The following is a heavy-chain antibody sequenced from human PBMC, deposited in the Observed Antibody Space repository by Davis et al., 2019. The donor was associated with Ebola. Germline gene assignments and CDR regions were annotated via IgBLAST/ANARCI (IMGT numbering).Heavy chain of an antibody. J-gene: IGHJ4*02. Sequence: DSVKVSCKASGYTFTSYGISWVRQAPGQGLEWMGWISAYNGNTNYAQKLQGRVTMTTDTSTSTAYMELRSLRSDDTAVYYCARDHHIAVAGAPGYWGQGTLVTVSS. V-gene: IGHV1-18*04. D-gene: IGHD6-19*01. CDR2: ISAYNGNT. CDR1: GYTFTSYG. CDR3: ARDHHIAVAGAPGY.